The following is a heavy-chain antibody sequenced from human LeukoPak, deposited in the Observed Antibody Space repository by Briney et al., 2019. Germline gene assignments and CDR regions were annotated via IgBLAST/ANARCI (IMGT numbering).Heavy chain of an antibody. Sequence: SETLSLTCAVYGGSFSGYYWSWIRQPPGKGLEWIGEINHSGSTNYNPSLKSRVTISVDTSKNQFSLKLSSVTAADTAVYYCARGGGDYSSSYLFDYWGQGTLVTVSS. D-gene: IGHD6-6*01. CDR2: INHSGST. V-gene: IGHV4-34*01. CDR1: GGSFSGYY. CDR3: ARGGGDYSSSYLFDY. J-gene: IGHJ4*02.